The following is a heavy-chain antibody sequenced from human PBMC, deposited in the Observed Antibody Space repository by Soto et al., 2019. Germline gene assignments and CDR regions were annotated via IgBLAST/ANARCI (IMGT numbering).Heavy chain of an antibody. CDR3: ARWRHIVVVTAINGFSANP. Sequence: SETLSLTCTISGGSISGYYWTWIRQSPGKGLEYIGYVYNGNTNYNPSLNIRVTISVDTSKNQFSLKLSSVTAADTAVYYCARWRHIVVVTAINGFSANPWGQGTLVTVS. J-gene: IGHJ5*02. CDR1: GGSISGYY. V-gene: IGHV4-59*08. D-gene: IGHD2-21*02. CDR2: VYNGNT.